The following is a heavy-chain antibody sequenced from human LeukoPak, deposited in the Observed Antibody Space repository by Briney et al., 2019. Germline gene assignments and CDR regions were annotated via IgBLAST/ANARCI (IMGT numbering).Heavy chain of an antibody. CDR2: IYYSGST. Sequence: PSETLSLTCTVSGGSVGTSTYYWGWIRQPPGKGLEWIGSIYYSGSTYYNPSLKSRLSMSVDTSKNQFSLKLSSVTAADTAVYYCGGVSRVLTVGPDWGQGTLVTVSS. V-gene: IGHV4-39*01. CDR3: GGVSRVLTVGPD. J-gene: IGHJ4*02. CDR1: GGSVGTSTYY. D-gene: IGHD7-27*01.